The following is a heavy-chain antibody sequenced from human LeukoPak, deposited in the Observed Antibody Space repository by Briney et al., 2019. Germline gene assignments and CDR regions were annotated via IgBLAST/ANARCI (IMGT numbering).Heavy chain of an antibody. V-gene: IGHV1-69*13. CDR3: ARDAPPETVMVSAFDV. CDR2: IIPIFGTP. J-gene: IGHJ3*01. D-gene: IGHD5-18*01. CDR1: GGTFSSYA. Sequence: SVKVSCKASGGTFSSYAISWVRQAPGQGLEWMGGIIPIFGTPNYAQKFQGRVTITADGYTNTAYMELSSLRSEDTAVYYCARDAPPETVMVSAFDVWGQGTMLTVSS.